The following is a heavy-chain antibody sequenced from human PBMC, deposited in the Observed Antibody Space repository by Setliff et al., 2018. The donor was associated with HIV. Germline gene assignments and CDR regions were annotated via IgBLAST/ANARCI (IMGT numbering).Heavy chain of an antibody. V-gene: IGHV1-18*01. J-gene: IGHJ4*02. Sequence: GASVKVSCKASGYNFTSHDINWVRQAPGQGLEWMGWISAYNGNTKYAPKLQGRVTMTTDTSTSTAYMELRSLRSDDTAVYYCARVGGPYYDISTGYYGAVDYWGQGTLVTVSS. CDR3: ARVGGPYYDISTGYYGAVDY. CDR1: GYNFTSHD. CDR2: ISAYNGNT. D-gene: IGHD3-9*01.